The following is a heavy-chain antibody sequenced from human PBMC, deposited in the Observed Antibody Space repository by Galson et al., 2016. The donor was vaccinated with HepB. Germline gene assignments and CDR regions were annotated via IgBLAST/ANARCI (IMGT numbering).Heavy chain of an antibody. Sequence: SLRLSCAASGFTFSSYAMTWVRQAPGKGLEWVSAISGSGGSTYYADSVKGRFTISRDNSKNTLSLQMNSLRAEDTAVYYCAKVPYYNYWYFDLWGRGTLVTASS. CDR3: AKVPYYNYWYFDL. V-gene: IGHV3-23*01. CDR2: ISGSGGST. CDR1: GFTFSSYA. D-gene: IGHD3-22*01. J-gene: IGHJ2*01.